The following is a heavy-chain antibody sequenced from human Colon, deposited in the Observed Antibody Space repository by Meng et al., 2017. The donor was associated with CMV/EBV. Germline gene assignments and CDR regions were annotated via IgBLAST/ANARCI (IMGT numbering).Heavy chain of an antibody. CDR1: GFTFSSYE. Sequence: GESLKISCAASGFTFSSYEMNWVRQAPGKGLEWVSYISGSGSTIYYADSVKGRFTISRDNSKNTLYLQMNSLRAEDTGVYYCAKDQDSGSSQSYYFYDMDVWGQGTSVTVSS. D-gene: IGHD6-6*01. V-gene: IGHV3-48*03. CDR3: AKDQDSGSSQSYYFYDMDV. CDR2: ISGSGSTI. J-gene: IGHJ6*02.